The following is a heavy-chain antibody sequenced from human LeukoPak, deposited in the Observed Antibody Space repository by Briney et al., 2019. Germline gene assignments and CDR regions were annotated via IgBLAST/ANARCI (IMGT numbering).Heavy chain of an antibody. CDR2: MNPNSGNT. Sequence: ASVKVSCKASGYTFTSYDINWVRQATGQGLEWMGWMNPNSGNTGYAQKFQGRVTITRNTSISTAYMELSSLRSEDTAVYYCAMGIAAAGTVDYWGQGTLVTVSS. V-gene: IGHV1-8*03. CDR3: AMGIAAAGTVDY. D-gene: IGHD6-13*01. J-gene: IGHJ4*02. CDR1: GYTFTSYD.